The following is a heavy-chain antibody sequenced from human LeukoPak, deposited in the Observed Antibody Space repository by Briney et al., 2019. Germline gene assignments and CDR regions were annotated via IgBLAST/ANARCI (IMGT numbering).Heavy chain of an antibody. D-gene: IGHD2-15*01. CDR1: GFTVSSNY. V-gene: IGHV3-53*01. CDR2: IYSGGST. J-gene: IGHJ4*02. CDR3: ARDCSGGSCYPGDY. Sequence: GGSLRLSRAASGFTVSSNYMSWVRQAPGKGLGWVSVIYSGGSTYYADSVKGRFTISRDNSKNTLYLQMNSLRAEDTAVSYCARDCSGGSCYPGDYWGQGTLVTVS.